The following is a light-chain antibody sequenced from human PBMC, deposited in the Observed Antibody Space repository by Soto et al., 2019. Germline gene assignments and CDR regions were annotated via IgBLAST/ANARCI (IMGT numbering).Light chain of an antibody. J-gene: IGKJ3*01. V-gene: IGKV3-15*01. CDR2: GAS. CDR3: KQYNNWPPFT. Sequence: IVMTQYTATLAVSPGERATLSCRASQSVSSNLAWYQQKPGQAPRLLIYGASTRATDIPARFSGSGSGTEFTLSISSLQSEDFAVYYCKQYNNWPPFTFGPGPKVDIK. CDR1: QSVSSN.